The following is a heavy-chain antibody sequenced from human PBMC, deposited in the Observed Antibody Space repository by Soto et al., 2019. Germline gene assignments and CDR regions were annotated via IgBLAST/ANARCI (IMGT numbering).Heavy chain of an antibody. CDR2: IVVGSGNT. Sequence: SVKVSCKASGFTFTTSAVQWVRQARGQRLEWIGWIVVGSGNTNYAQKFQERVTISRDMSTSTAYMELSSLRSEDTAVYYCARGKSYYGSGKGIYDYYSLDVWGQGTTVTVSS. CDR1: GFTFTTSA. D-gene: IGHD3-10*01. J-gene: IGHJ6*02. V-gene: IGHV1-58*01. CDR3: ARGKSYYGSGKGIYDYYSLDV.